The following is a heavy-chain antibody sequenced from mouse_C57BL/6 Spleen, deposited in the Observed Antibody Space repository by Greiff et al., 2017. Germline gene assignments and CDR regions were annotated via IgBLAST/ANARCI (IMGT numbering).Heavy chain of an antibody. V-gene: IGHV1-9*01. CDR3: ARYDDGYYAY. Sequence: QVQLQQSGAELMKPGASVKLSCKATGYTFTGYWIEWVKQRPGHGLEWIGEILPGSGSTNYNEKFKGKATFTADKSSNTAYMQLSSLTSEDSAIYYCARYDDGYYAYWGQGTLVTVSA. CDR2: ILPGSGST. CDR1: GYTFTGYW. J-gene: IGHJ3*01. D-gene: IGHD2-3*01.